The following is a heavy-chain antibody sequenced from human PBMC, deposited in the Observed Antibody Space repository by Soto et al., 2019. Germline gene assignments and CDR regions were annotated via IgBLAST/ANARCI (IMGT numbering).Heavy chain of an antibody. V-gene: IGHV3-11*06. J-gene: IGHJ4*02. CDR1: GFTFSDYY. Sequence: PGGSLRLSCAASGFTFSDYYMSWIRQAPGKGLEWVSYISSSSSYTNYADSVKGRFTISRDNAKNSLYLQMNSLRAEDTAVYYFASGDCSSTSCYNYWGQGTLVTVSS. CDR3: ASGDCSSTSCYNY. CDR2: ISSSSSYT. D-gene: IGHD2-2*02.